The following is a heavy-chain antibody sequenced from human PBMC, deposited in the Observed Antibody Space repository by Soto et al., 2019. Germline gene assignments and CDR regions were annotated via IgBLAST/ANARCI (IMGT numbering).Heavy chain of an antibody. D-gene: IGHD6-13*01. CDR1: GYTFTSYG. J-gene: IGHJ4*02. CDR3: ARLADFVIAADGTYFDY. Sequence: ASVKVSCKASGYTFTSYGISWVRQAPGQGLEWMGWISAYNGNTNYAQKLQGRVTMTTDTSTSTAYMELRSLRSDDKAVYYCARLADFVIAADGTYFDYWGQGTLVTVSS. CDR2: ISAYNGNT. V-gene: IGHV1-18*04.